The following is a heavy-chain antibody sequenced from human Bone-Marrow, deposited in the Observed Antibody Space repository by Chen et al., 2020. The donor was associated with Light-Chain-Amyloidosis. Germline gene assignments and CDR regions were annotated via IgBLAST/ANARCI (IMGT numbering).Heavy chain of an antibody. CDR2: IYPDDSGA. CDR1: GYTFPNYW. CDR3: ARRRDGYNVDY. Sequence: EVQLEQSGPEVKMPGESLKISCKGSGYTFPNYWIGWVRQMPGKGLEWMGVIYPDDSGARYSPSLWGQVTISADKAITTAYLQWRSRKASDSAMYYCARRRDGYNVDYWGQGTLVTVSS. D-gene: IGHD5-12*01. V-gene: IGHV5-51*01. J-gene: IGHJ4*02.